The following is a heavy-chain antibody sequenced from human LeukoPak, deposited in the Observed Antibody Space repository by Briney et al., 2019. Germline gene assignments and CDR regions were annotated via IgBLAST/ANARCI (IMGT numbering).Heavy chain of an antibody. CDR1: GWSFNYYY. V-gene: IGHV4-34*01. CDR3: ARGQVPASRGYNWFDP. CDR2: INARGDT. J-gene: IGHJ5*02. Sequence: PSETLSLTCAFYGWSFNYYYWNWIRQPPGKGLEWIGEINARGDTNFNPSLKSRVTISVDTSKSQFSLRLSSLIAADTAVYYCARGQVPASRGYNWFDPCGQGTLVTVSS. D-gene: IGHD2-2*01.